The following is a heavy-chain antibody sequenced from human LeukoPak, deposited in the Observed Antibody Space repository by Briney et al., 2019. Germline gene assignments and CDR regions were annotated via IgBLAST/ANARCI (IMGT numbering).Heavy chain of an antibody. J-gene: IGHJ6*03. Sequence: GGSLRLSCAASGFTFSSYAMNWVRQAPGKGLEWVAVISYDGSNKYYADSVKGRFTISRDNSKNTLYLQMNSLRAEDTAVYYCAKDLEVRGVPTMDVWGKGTTVTVSS. V-gene: IGHV3-30*18. CDR2: ISYDGSNK. CDR3: AKDLEVRGVPTMDV. D-gene: IGHD3-10*01. CDR1: GFTFSSYA.